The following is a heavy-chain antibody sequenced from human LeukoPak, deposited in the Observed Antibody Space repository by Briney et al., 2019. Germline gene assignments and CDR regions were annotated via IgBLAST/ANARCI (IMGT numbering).Heavy chain of an antibody. CDR3: AKDVTNGYYFDC. J-gene: IGHJ4*02. CDR2: MSGSGDST. Sequence: GGSLRLSCAASGFTFSSYAMSWVRQAPGKGLEWVSGMSGSGDSTYKSDSVKGRFTISRDNSKNTLYLLMSSLRAEDTAIYYCAKDVTNGYYFDCWGQGTLVTVSS. V-gene: IGHV3-23*01. CDR1: GFTFSSYA. D-gene: IGHD2-8*01.